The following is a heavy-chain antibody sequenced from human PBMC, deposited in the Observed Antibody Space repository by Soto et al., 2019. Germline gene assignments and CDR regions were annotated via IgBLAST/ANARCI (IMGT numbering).Heavy chain of an antibody. CDR3: AREAYYDFWSGYDRSWFDP. CDR2: IIPILGIA. CDR1: GGTFSSYT. Sequence: QVQLVQSGAEVKKPGSSVKVSCKASGGTFSSYTISWVRQAPGQGLEWMGRIIPILGIANYAQKFQGRVKITADKSTSTAYMELSSLRSEDTAVYYCAREAYYDFWSGYDRSWFDPWGQGTLVTVSS. D-gene: IGHD3-3*01. J-gene: IGHJ5*02. V-gene: IGHV1-69*08.